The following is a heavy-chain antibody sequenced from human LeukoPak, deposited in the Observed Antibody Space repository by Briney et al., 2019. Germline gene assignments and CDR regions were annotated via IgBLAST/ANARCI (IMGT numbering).Heavy chain of an antibody. D-gene: IGHD3-22*01. J-gene: IGHJ4*02. CDR1: GGTFSSYA. Sequence: ASVKVSCKASGGTFSSYAISWVRQAPGQGLEWMGGIIPIFGTANYAQKFQGRVTITADESTSTAYMELSSLRSEDAAVYYCARGSSEAITMIVVAFDYWGQGTLVTVSS. CDR2: IIPIFGTA. CDR3: ARGSSEAITMIVVAFDY. V-gene: IGHV1-69*13.